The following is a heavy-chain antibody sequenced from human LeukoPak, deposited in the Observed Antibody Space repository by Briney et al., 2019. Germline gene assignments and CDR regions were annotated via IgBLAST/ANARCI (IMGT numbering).Heavy chain of an antibody. CDR2: IYYSGST. V-gene: IGHV4-59*08. D-gene: IGHD4-11*01. J-gene: IGHJ5*02. Sequence: PSETLSLTCAVYGGSFSNYYWSWIRPPPGKGLEWIGYIYYSGSTNYNPSLKSRVTISVDTSKNQFSLKLSSVTAADTAVYYCARKRASYSNYDRWFDPWGQGTLVTVSS. CDR3: ARKRASYSNYDRWFDP. CDR1: GGSFSNYY.